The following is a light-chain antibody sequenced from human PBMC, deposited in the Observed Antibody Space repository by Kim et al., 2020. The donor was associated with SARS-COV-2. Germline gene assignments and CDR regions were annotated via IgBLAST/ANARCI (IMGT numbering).Light chain of an antibody. J-gene: IGKJ4*01. Sequence: STGEGATLSCRASQNVNSDLAWHQQTSGQSPRLLIYAASTRASGVPARFSGSGFGTEFTLTISSLQSEDFAVYFWQQYHHWPPVTFGGGTKVDIK. CDR1: QNVNSD. CDR2: AAS. CDR3: QQYHHWPPVT. V-gene: IGKV3D-15*01.